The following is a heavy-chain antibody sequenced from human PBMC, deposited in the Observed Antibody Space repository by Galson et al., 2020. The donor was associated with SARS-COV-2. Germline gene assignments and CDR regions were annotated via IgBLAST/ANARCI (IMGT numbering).Heavy chain of an antibody. D-gene: IGHD6-19*01. V-gene: IGHV2-26*01. CDR1: GFSLSNARMG. Sequence: KMSGPTLVKPTETLTLTCTVSGFSLSNARMGVSWIRQPPGKALAWLAHIFSNDEKSYSTSLKSRLTISKDTSKSQVVLTMTNMDPVDTATYYCARMTRGWLESRFYFDYWGQGTLVTVSS. CDR2: IFSNDEK. J-gene: IGHJ4*02. CDR3: ARMTRGWLESRFYFDY.